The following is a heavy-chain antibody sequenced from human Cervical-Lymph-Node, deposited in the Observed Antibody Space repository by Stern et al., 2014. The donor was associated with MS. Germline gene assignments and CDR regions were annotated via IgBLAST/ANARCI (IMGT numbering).Heavy chain of an antibody. CDR1: GGTFSNYA. CDR3: ARGSVYYDFWITSYGHFQF. J-gene: IGHJ4*02. CDR2: IIPLLNAA. Sequence: QVQLVESGAEVKKPGSSVKVSCKTSGGTFSNYAFNWVRQAPGQGPEWMGGIIPLLNAADYAQNFQGRVTSTADESTNTTYMELSGLKSEDTAVYFCARGSVYYDFWITSYGHFQFWGQGTLVTVSS. D-gene: IGHD3-3*01. V-gene: IGHV1-69*01.